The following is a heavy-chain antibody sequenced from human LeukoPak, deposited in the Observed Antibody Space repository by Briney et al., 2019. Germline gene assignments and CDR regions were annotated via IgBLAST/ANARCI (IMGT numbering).Heavy chain of an antibody. CDR3: ARDEYYYGSGSHFDY. D-gene: IGHD3-10*01. V-gene: IGHV4-59*12. CDR1: GGSISSYY. Sequence: SETLSLTCTVSGGSISSYYWSWIRQPPGKGLEWIGYIYYSGSTNYNPSLKSRVTISVDTSKNQFSLKLGSVTAADTAVYYCARDEYYYGSGSHFDYWGQGTLVTVSS. CDR2: IYYSGST. J-gene: IGHJ4*02.